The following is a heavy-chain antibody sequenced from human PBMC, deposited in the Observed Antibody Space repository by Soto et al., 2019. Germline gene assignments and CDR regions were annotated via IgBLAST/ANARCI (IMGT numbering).Heavy chain of an antibody. CDR3: ARSGGFCYDGNDP. J-gene: IGHJ5*02. V-gene: IGHV1-18*01. CDR2: ISGYKGNT. D-gene: IGHD2-2*01. CDR1: GYTFTNNG. Sequence: QVQLVQSGVEVKKPGASVKVSCKASGYTFTNNGISWGREAPGQGLEWMGWISGYKGNTNYAEKFQGRVTMTADRFSSTAYMELRSLTADDTAVYYCARSGGFCYDGNDPWGQGPLVTVSS.